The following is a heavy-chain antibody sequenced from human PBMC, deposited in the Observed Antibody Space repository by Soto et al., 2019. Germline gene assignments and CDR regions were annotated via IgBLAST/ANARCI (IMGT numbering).Heavy chain of an antibody. J-gene: IGHJ4*02. CDR1: GLAFSGYS. CDR2: IRTRPDSYAT. CDR3: TGLEAATGKSDY. D-gene: IGHD6-13*01. Sequence: EVQLVESGGGLVQPGGSLRLSCAASGLAFSGYSIHWVRQASGKGLEWVGRIRTRPDSYATAYAASVKGRFTITRDDAANMAYLQMSSLKTEDTALYSCTGLEAATGKSDYWGQGALVTVSS. V-gene: IGHV3-73*02.